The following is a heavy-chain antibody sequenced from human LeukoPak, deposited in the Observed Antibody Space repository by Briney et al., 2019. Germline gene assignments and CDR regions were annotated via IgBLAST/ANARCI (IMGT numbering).Heavy chain of an antibody. V-gene: IGHV3-23*01. J-gene: IGHJ4*02. Sequence: GGSLRLSCAASGFTFSSYAMSWVRQAPGKGLEWVSAISGSGGSTYYADSVKGRFTISRDNSKNTLYLQMNSLRAEDTAVYYCAKWNVVVVAAPVDYWGQGTLVTVSS. CDR3: AKWNVVVVAAPVDY. D-gene: IGHD2-15*01. CDR1: GFTFSSYA. CDR2: ISGSGGST.